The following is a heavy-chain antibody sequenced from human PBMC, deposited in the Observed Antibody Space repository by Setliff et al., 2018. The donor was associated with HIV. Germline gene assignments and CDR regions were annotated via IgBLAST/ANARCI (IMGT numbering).Heavy chain of an antibody. D-gene: IGHD6-13*01. V-gene: IGHV4-61*02. J-gene: IGHJ6*03. CDR3: ARDWSGYSSSRGSYYYYMDV. CDR2: IYTSGST. CDR1: GGSISSGNYY. Sequence: PSETLSLTCTVSGGSISSGNYYWTWVRQPAEKGLEWIGRIYTSGSTNYNPSLKRRVTISVDTSKNQFSLRLSSVTAADTAIYYCARDWSGYSSSRGSYYYYMDVWGKGTTVTVSS.